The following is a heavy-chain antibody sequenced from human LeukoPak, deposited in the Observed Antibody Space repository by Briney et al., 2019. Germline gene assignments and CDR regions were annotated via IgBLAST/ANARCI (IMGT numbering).Heavy chain of an antibody. D-gene: IGHD6-13*01. J-gene: IGHJ3*02. V-gene: IGHV4-59*01. CDR2: IYYSGST. CDR3: ARDSGYSSSDAFDI. Sequence: SETLSLTCTVYGGSISSYYWSWNRQPPGKGLEWIGYIYYSGSTNYNPSLKSRVTISVDTSKNQFSLKLSSVTAADTAVYYCARDSGYSSSDAFDIWGQGTMVTVSS. CDR1: GGSISSYY.